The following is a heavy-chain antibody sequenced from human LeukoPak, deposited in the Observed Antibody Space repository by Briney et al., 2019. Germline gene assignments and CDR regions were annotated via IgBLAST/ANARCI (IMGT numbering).Heavy chain of an antibody. CDR2: ISGSGGST. V-gene: IGHV3-23*01. CDR1: GFTFSTYA. D-gene: IGHD3-22*01. J-gene: IGHJ6*03. Sequence: GGSLRLSCAASGFTFSTYAMSWVRQAPGKGLEWVSAISGSGGSTYYADSVKGRFTISRDNSKNTLYLQMNSLRAEDTAVYYCAKDSGYDSSGYFYYYYYYMDVWSKGTTVTVSS. CDR3: AKDSGYDSSGYFYYYYYYMDV.